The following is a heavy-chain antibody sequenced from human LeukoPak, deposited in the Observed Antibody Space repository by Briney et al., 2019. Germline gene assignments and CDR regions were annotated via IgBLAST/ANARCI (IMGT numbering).Heavy chain of an antibody. CDR1: GFSLSTRGVV. CDR3: AHRTSVTSVDY. CDR2: IYWNDDK. J-gene: IGHJ4*02. Sequence: SGPTLSNPTQTLTLTCTFSGFSLSTRGVVVGWIRQPPGKALEWLSFIYWNDDKRYSPSLTSRLTITRDTSKNQVVLTMTNMDPVDTATYYCAHRTSVTSVDYWGQGTLVTVSS. V-gene: IGHV2-5*01. D-gene: IGHD4-17*01.